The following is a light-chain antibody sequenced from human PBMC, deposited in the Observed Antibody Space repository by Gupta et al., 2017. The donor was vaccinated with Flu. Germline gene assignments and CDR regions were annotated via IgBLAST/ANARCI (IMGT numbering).Light chain of an antibody. J-gene: IGLJ3*02. CDR3: QTCGIGTHK. CDR1: TGYDSYA. Sequence: QLVVTQSPSASASLGASVKLTCTLSTGYDSYAISWHQQQPLKGPRYLMKVNSDGSHTKGDGIPDRFSGSSSGAERYLTIASLQSEDEADYYCQTCGIGTHKFGGGTKVTVL. V-gene: IGLV4-69*01. CDR2: VNSDGSH.